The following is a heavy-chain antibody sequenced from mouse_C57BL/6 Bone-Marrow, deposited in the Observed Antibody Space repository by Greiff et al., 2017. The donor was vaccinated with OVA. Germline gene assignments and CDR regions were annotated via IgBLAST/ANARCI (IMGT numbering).Heavy chain of an antibody. J-gene: IGHJ4*01. CDR1: GYTFTSYW. D-gene: IGHD1-1*01. V-gene: IGHV1-64*01. CDR3: ARWNYGRGGDYYAMYY. Sequence: VQLQQPGAELVKPGASVKLSCKASGYTFTSYWMHWLKQRPGQGLEWIGMIHPNSGSTNYNEKFKSKATLTVDKSSSTAYMQLSSLTSEDSAVYYCARWNYGRGGDYYAMYYWGQGTSVTVSS. CDR2: IHPNSGST.